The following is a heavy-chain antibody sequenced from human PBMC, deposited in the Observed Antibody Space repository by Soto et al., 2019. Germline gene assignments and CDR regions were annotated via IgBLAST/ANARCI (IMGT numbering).Heavy chain of an antibody. CDR2: IYHSGST. CDR1: GGSISSGGYS. CDR3: ASISTSYYYGMDV. J-gene: IGHJ6*02. V-gene: IGHV4-30-2*01. Sequence: QLQLQESGSGLVKPSQTLSLTCAVSGGSISSGGYSWSWIRQPPGKGLEWIGYIYHSGSTYYNPSLKSRVSISVDRSKTQFSLKLSSVTAADTAVYYCASISTSYYYGMDVWGQGTTVTVSS. D-gene: IGHD2-2*01.